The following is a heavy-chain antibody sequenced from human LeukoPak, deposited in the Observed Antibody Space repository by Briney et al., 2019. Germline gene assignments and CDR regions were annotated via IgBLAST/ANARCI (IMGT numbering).Heavy chain of an antibody. V-gene: IGHV1-18*01. CDR1: GYTFTSYS. J-gene: IGHJ4*02. Sequence: WASVKVSCKASGYTFTSYSNSWVRQAPGQGLEWMGWISAHNGNTIYAQKVKGRVTMTTDTSTSTAYMELRSLKSDDTAVYYCARASYCSGGSCYSDYWGQGTLVTVSS. CDR3: ARASYCSGGSCYSDY. D-gene: IGHD2-15*01. CDR2: ISAHNGNT.